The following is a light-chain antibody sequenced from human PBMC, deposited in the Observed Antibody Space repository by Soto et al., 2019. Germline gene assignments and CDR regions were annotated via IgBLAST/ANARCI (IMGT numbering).Light chain of an antibody. V-gene: IGLV2-8*01. CDR2: EVS. CDR1: SSDVGDYNY. CDR3: LSYAGSNNL. Sequence: QSVLTQPPSASGSPGQSVTISCTGTSSDVGDYNYVSWYQQHPGKAPKLMIYEVSKRPSGVPDRFSGSKSGNTASLTVSGLQAEDEADYYCLSYAGSNNLFGGGTQLTVL. J-gene: IGLJ3*02.